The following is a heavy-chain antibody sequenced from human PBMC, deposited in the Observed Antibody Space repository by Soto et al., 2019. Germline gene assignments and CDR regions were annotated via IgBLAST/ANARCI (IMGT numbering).Heavy chain of an antibody. D-gene: IGHD6-19*01. CDR3: ARRLAMAGTDYFEY. V-gene: IGHV4-39*01. Sequence: QLQLQESGPGLVKPSETLSLTCTVSGGSISSSSYYWGWIRQPPGKGLEWIGSIHYSGSTYYNPSLKSPVTISEDTSKNQYSLKLSSVTAADTAVYYCARRLAMAGTDYFEYWGQGTLVTVSS. J-gene: IGHJ4*02. CDR2: IHYSGST. CDR1: GGSISSSSYY.